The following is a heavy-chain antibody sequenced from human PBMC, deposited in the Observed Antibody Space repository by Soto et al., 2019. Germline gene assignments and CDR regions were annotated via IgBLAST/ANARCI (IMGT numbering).Heavy chain of an antibody. Sequence: QVQLVQSGAEVKKPGASVKVSCKASGYSFGDYGVSWVRQAPGQGLEWMGWISPYNGDTNYAQNLQGRVTMTTDTSTTTAYIELRSLSSDDTAMYYCARDYFRVVAGGVFDYWGQGTQVTVSS. CDR3: ARDYFRVVAGGVFDY. CDR2: ISPYNGDT. J-gene: IGHJ4*02. V-gene: IGHV1-18*01. D-gene: IGHD2-2*01. CDR1: GYSFGDYG.